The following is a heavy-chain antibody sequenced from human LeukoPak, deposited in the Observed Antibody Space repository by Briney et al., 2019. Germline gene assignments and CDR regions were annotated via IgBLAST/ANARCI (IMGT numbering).Heavy chain of an antibody. D-gene: IGHD2-8*01. CDR2: ISSSAATI. J-gene: IGHJ4*02. CDR3: ARVGPNGLSSFGY. CDR1: GFPFSSYE. Sequence: GGSLRLSCATSGFPFSSYEMNWVRQAPGKGLEWVSYISSSAATIHYADSVKGRFTISRDNTKKSLYLQMNSLRAEDTAIYYCARVGPNGLSSFGYWGQGTLVTVSS. V-gene: IGHV3-48*03.